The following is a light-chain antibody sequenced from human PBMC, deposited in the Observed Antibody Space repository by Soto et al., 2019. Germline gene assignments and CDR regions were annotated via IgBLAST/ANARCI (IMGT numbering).Light chain of an antibody. J-gene: IGKJ2*01. Sequence: EIVLTQSPGTLSLSPGETATLSCRASQRVGNSYLAWYQHKPGQAPRLLMSGASSRATGIPDRFSGSGSGTYFTLTISRLEPEDFAVYFCQQYDNSRLYTFGRGTKLEI. CDR3: QQYDNSRLYT. CDR1: QRVGNSY. V-gene: IGKV3-20*01. CDR2: GAS.